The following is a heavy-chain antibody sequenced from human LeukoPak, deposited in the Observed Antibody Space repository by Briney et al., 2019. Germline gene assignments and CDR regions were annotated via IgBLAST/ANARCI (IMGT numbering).Heavy chain of an antibody. CDR3: AKGNSYGDERNWFDP. Sequence: GGSLRLSCAASGFTFSSYGMHWVRQAPGKGLEWVAFIRYDGSNKYYADSVKGRFTISRDNSKNTLYLQMNSPRAEDTAVYYCAKGNSYGDERNWFDPWGQGTLVTVSS. J-gene: IGHJ5*02. D-gene: IGHD4-17*01. V-gene: IGHV3-30*02. CDR2: IRYDGSNK. CDR1: GFTFSSYG.